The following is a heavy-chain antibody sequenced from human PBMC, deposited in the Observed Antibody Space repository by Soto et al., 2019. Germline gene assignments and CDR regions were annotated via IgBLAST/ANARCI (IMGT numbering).Heavy chain of an antibody. J-gene: IGHJ4*02. Sequence: PGGSLRLSCVTSGFSFSDYGMHWVRQAPGKGLEWVALMSYDGTYKTYADSVKGRFTVSRDNSKNTLYLQMNSLRPDDTAVYYCVNYPTLSMIVHWGQGTQVTVSS. CDR2: MSYDGTYK. CDR1: GFSFSDYG. CDR3: VNYPTLSMIVH. V-gene: IGHV3-30*03. D-gene: IGHD3-22*01.